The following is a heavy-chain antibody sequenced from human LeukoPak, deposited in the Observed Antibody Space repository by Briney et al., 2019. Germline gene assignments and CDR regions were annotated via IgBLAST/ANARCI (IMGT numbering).Heavy chain of an antibody. Sequence: GGSLRLSCAASGFTFSNAWESWVRQAPGKGLEWVGRVKSKTDGGTTDYAAPVKGRFTISRDDSKNTLYLQMNSLKSEDTAVYYCTRDDGYFDYWGQGTLVTVSS. V-gene: IGHV3-15*05. J-gene: IGHJ4*02. CDR3: TRDDGYFDY. CDR2: VKSKTDGGTT. CDR1: GFTFSNAW.